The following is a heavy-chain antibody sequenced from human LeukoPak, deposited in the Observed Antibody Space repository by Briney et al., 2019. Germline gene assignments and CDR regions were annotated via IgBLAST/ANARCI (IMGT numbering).Heavy chain of an antibody. CDR2: IYYSGST. J-gene: IGHJ4*02. D-gene: IGHD2-15*01. V-gene: IGHV4-59*01. CDR1: GGSISSYY. Sequence: PSETLSLTCTVSGGSISSYYWSWIRQPPGKGLEWIGYIYYSGSTNYNPSLKSRVTISVDTSKNQFSLKLSSVTAADTAVYYCARGVSSGGRNTLDCWGQGTLVTVSS. CDR3: ARGVSSGGRNTLDC.